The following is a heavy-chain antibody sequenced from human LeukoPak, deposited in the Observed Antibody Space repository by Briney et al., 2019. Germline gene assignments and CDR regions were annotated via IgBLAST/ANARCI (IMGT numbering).Heavy chain of an antibody. J-gene: IGHJ4*02. CDR3: ARDGAYGDLDY. V-gene: IGHV4-31*03. D-gene: IGHD4-17*01. Sequence: SETLSLTCTVSGGSISSDGYYWSWLRQLPGKGLEWIAYISYSGSTYYTPSLESRLSISMDTSQNQFSLKLSSVTAADTAVYYCARDGAYGDLDYWGQGTLVTVSS. CDR1: GGSISSDGYY. CDR2: ISYSGST.